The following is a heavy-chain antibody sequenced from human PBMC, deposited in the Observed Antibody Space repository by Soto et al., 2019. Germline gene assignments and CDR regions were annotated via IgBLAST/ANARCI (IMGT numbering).Heavy chain of an antibody. CDR3: AKDGGDSITIFGVVIRFDY. V-gene: IGHV3-23*01. J-gene: IGHJ4*02. Sequence: GGSLRLSCAASGFTFSSYAMSWVRQAPGKGLERVSAISGSGVSTCYADSVKGRFTISRDNSKYTLYLQMNSLRAEDTAVYYCAKDGGDSITIFGVVIRFDYWGQGTLVTVSS. D-gene: IGHD3-3*01. CDR1: GFTFSSYA. CDR2: ISGSGVST.